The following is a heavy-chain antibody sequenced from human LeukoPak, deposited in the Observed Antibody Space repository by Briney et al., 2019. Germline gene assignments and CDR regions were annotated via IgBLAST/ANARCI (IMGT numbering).Heavy chain of an antibody. Sequence: PSETLSLTCAVSGGSISSGGYSWSWIRQPPGKGLEWIGYIYHSGSTYYNPSLKSRVTISVDRSKNQFSLKLSSVIAADTAVYYCARAAPHRVALVRGVAGYFDYWGQGTLVTVSS. J-gene: IGHJ4*02. CDR1: GGSISSGGYS. CDR3: ARAAPHRVALVRGVAGYFDY. V-gene: IGHV4-30-2*01. D-gene: IGHD3-10*01. CDR2: IYHSGST.